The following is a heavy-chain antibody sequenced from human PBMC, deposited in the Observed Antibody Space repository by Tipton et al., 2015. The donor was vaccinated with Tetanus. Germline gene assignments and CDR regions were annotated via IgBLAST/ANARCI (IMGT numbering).Heavy chain of an antibody. J-gene: IGHJ5*02. CDR3: ARTDEYDTSGYFFDP. CDR2: IYDSGST. V-gene: IGHV4-59*01. CDR1: GGSLSRFY. D-gene: IGHD3-22*01. Sequence: LRLSCTVSGGSLSRFYWSWIRQPPGKGLEWIGFIYDSGSTNYNPSLKSRVTISVDTSKNQFSLKLSSVTAADTAVYYCARTDEYDTSGYFFDPWGQGTLVTVSS.